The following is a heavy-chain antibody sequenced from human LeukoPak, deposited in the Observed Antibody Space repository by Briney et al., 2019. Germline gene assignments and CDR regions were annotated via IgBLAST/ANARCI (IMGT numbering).Heavy chain of an antibody. V-gene: IGHV3-53*01. CDR2: IYSGGST. J-gene: IGHJ4*02. D-gene: IGHD3-22*01. CDR3: ARAVRDYYDSSGYYSGFDY. CDR1: GFTVSSNY. Sequence: PGGSLRLSCAASGFTVSSNYMSWVRQAPGKGLEWVSVIYSGGSTYYADSVKGRFTISRDNSKNTLYLQMNSLRAEDTAVYYCARAVRDYYDSSGYYSGFDYWGQGTLVTVSS.